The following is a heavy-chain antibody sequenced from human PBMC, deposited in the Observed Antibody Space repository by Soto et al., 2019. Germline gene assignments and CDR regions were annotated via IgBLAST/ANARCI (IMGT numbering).Heavy chain of an antibody. Sequence: PSETLSLTCTVSGGSISSCDYYWSWIRQPPVKGLEWIGYIYYSGSTYYTPSLKSRVIISVDTSKNRFSLKLSSVTAADTAVYYCARVQLASRDAFDIWGQGTMVNVSS. D-gene: IGHD6-13*01. CDR2: IYYSGST. V-gene: IGHV4-30-4*01. CDR1: GGSISSCDYY. J-gene: IGHJ3*02. CDR3: ARVQLASRDAFDI.